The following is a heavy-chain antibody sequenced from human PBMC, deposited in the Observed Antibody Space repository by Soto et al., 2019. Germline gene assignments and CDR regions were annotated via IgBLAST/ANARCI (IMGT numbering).Heavy chain of an antibody. V-gene: IGHV3-74*01. CDR1: EFTFSKYW. Sequence: LRLSCVASEFTFSKYWMHWVRQAPGKGLVWVSRINMDGTKTAYADSVKGRFTVSRDNANNTLYLQMNSLGVEDTAVYYCARDYYYDSRSSSVNWFDPWGQGTLVTV. CDR3: ARDYYYDSRSSSVNWFDP. CDR2: INMDGTKT. D-gene: IGHD3-22*01. J-gene: IGHJ5*02.